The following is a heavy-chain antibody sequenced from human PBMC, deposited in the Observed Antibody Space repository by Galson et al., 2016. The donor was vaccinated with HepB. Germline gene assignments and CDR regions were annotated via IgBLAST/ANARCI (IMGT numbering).Heavy chain of an antibody. CDR1: GFTFNHFA. CDR3: VKEKDDSAMATYNFDF. V-gene: IGHV3-23*01. CDR2: LTGSGLTT. D-gene: IGHD3-3*01. J-gene: IGHJ4*02. Sequence: SLRLSCAASGFTFNHFAMNWVRQAPGRGLEWVSALTGSGLTTYYAESVRGRFTVSRDNSKSTVFLQMNSLRDEDKAVYYCVKEKDDSAMATYNFDFWGQGSLVIVSS.